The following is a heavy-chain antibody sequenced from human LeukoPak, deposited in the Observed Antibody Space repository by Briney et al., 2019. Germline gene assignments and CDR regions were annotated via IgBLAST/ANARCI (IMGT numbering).Heavy chain of an antibody. CDR2: ISSNGGST. V-gene: IGHV3-64*01. CDR3: ASPGIGNFDY. CDR1: GFTFSSYA. J-gene: IGHJ4*02. D-gene: IGHD1-26*01. Sequence: GGSLRLSCAASGFTFSSYAMHWVRQAPGKGLEYVSAISSNGGSTYYANSVKGRFTISRDNSKNTLYLQMNSLRAEDTAVYYCASPGIGNFDYWGQGTLVTVSS.